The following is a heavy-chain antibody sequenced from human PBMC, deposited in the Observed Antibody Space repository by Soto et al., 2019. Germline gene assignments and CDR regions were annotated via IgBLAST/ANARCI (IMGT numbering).Heavy chain of an antibody. CDR3: ARVSVSSSWGYGWFDP. J-gene: IGHJ5*02. D-gene: IGHD6-13*01. CDR2: IYHSGST. Sequence: LQLQESGSGLVKPSQTLSLTCAVSGGSISSGGYSWSWIRQPPGKGLEWIGYIYHSGSTYYNPSLKSRVTISVDRSKNQFSLKLSSVTAADTAVYYCARVSVSSSWGYGWFDPWGQGTLVTVSS. CDR1: GGSISSGGYS. V-gene: IGHV4-30-2*01.